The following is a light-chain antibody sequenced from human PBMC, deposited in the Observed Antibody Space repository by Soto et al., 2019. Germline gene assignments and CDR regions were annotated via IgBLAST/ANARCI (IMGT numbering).Light chain of an antibody. CDR3: EQHDRSSRRWR. J-gene: IGKJ1*01. V-gene: IGKV3-20*01. CDR1: QSVSSNY. CDR2: GAS. Sequence: EIVLTQSPGTLSLSPGERATLSCRASQSVSSNYLAWYQQKPGQAPGLLIYGASSRATGIPDRFSGSGSGTDFTLTISRLEPEDFVVYYCEQHDRSSRRWRCGQGIELDIK.